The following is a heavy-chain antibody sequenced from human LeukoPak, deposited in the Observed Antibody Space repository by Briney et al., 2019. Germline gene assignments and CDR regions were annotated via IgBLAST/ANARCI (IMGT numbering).Heavy chain of an antibody. CDR2: IYYSGTT. CDR3: ASPRGYYYDSSGDNWFDP. CDR1: GGSISSGGYF. V-gene: IGHV4-31*03. D-gene: IGHD3-22*01. Sequence: PSETLSLTCTVSGGSISSGGYFWSWIRQHPGKGLEWIGYIYYSGTTYYNPSLKSRVTISVDTSKNQFSLKLSSVTAADTAVYYCASPRGYYYDSSGDNWFDPWGQGTLVTVSS. J-gene: IGHJ5*02.